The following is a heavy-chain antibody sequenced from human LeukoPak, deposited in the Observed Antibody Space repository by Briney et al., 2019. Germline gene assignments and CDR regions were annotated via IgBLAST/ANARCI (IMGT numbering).Heavy chain of an antibody. Sequence: SETLSLTCTVSDGSISSYYWSWIRQPPGKGLEWIGYIYYSGSTNYNPSLKSRVTISVDTSKNQFSLKLSSVTAADTAVYYCARNPGIAVAGPSANYYYYGMDVWGQGTTVTVSS. CDR2: IYYSGST. D-gene: IGHD6-19*01. J-gene: IGHJ6*02. CDR1: DGSISSYY. V-gene: IGHV4-59*01. CDR3: ARNPGIAVAGPSANYYYYGMDV.